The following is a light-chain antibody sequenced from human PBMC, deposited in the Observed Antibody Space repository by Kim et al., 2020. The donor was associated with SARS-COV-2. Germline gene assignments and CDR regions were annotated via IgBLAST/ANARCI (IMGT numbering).Light chain of an antibody. Sequence: QAGLTQPPSVSKGLRQTATLTCTGYSNIVGNQGAAWLQQHQGHPPKLLSYRNNNRPSGISERFSASRSGNTASLTITGLQPEDEADYYCSALDSSLSANWVFGGGTQLTVL. J-gene: IGLJ3*02. CDR2: RNN. CDR1: SNIVGNQG. CDR3: SALDSSLSANWV. V-gene: IGLV10-54*02.